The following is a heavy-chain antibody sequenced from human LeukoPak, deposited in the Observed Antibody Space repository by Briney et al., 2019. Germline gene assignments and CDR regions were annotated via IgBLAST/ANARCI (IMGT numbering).Heavy chain of an antibody. CDR2: ISDSGDRT. CDR1: GFTFSSYG. J-gene: IGHJ4*02. D-gene: IGHD2-2*02. CDR3: ARGIYTSSPRNPKNFFDY. V-gene: IGHV3-23*01. Sequence: GGSLRLSCGASGFTFSSYGMSWVRQAPGKGLEWVSSISDSGDRTFYADSVKGRFTISRDNAKNSLYLQMNSLRAEDTAVYFCARGIYTSSPRNPKNFFDYWGQGTLVTVS.